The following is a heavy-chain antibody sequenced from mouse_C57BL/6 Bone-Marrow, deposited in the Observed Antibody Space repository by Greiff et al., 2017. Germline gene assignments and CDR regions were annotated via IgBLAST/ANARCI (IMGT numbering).Heavy chain of an antibody. CDR2: IDPANGDT. Sequence: EVQLQQSGAELVRPGASVKLSCTASGFNINDDYMHWVKQRPGQGLEWIGWIDPANGDTEYDSKFQGKATLTEDPSSNTAYLQLSVLTSEDTAVYYGTPDYCSRGDWGQGTTLTVSS. CDR1: GFNINDDY. CDR3: TPDYCSRGD. J-gene: IGHJ2*01. D-gene: IGHD1-1*01. V-gene: IGHV14-4*01.